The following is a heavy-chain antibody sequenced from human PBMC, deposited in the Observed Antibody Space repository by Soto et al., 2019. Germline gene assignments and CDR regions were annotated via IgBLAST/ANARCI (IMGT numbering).Heavy chain of an antibody. Sequence: SETLSLTCTVSGGSISTYYWISVRQSAGKGLEWLGYIFYSDNTNYNPSLESRLSISVDTSKNQISLTLNSVTAADTAVYYCARAGETYYDFWSGFSPIDYWGPGTLVTVSS. V-gene: IGHV4-59*01. CDR2: IFYSDNT. CDR3: ARAGETYYDFWSGFSPIDY. D-gene: IGHD3-3*01. J-gene: IGHJ4*02. CDR1: GGSISTYY.